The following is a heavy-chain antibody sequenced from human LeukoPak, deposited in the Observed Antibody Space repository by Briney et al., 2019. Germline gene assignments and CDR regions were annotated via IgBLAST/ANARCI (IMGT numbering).Heavy chain of an antibody. J-gene: IGHJ4*02. CDR1: GYTFTSYY. D-gene: IGHD5-18*01. CDR3: ARDPDTAMVIGSYYFDY. CDR2: INPSGGST. V-gene: IGHV1-46*01. Sequence: GASVKVSCKASGYTFTSYYMHWVRQAPGQGLEWMGIINPSGGSTSYAQKFQGRVTMTRDTSTSTVYMELSSLRSEDTAVYYCARDPDTAMVIGSYYFDYWGQGTLATVSS.